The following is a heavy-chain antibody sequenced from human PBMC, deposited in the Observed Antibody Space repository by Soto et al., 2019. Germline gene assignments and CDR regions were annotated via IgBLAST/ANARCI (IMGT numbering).Heavy chain of an antibody. J-gene: IGHJ5*02. CDR2: INPNSGGT. D-gene: IGHD3-3*01. V-gene: IGHV1-2*04. CDR3: ARDRSSGDPGVFGVVIHTNWFDP. Sequence: ASVKVSCKASGYTFTSYGISWVRQAPGQGLEWMGWINPNSGGTNYAQKFQGWVTMTRDTSISTAYMELSRLRSDDTAVYYCARDRSSGDPGVFGVVIHTNWFDPWGQGTLVTVSS. CDR1: GYTFTSYG.